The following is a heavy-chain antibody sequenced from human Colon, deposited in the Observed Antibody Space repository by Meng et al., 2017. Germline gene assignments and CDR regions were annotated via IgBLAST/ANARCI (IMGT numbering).Heavy chain of an antibody. V-gene: IGHV4-38-2*02. CDR2: IYHSGIP. CDR1: NFSITSGYY. Sequence: SETLSRTCIVSNFSITSGYYWGWIRQPPGKGLEWIGSIYHSGIPYYNPSLKSRVTLSIDTSENHFSLKLSSVTVADTAVYYCARVASGYPGVYWGRGTLVTVSS. J-gene: IGHJ4*02. D-gene: IGHD5-12*01. CDR3: ARVASGYPGVY.